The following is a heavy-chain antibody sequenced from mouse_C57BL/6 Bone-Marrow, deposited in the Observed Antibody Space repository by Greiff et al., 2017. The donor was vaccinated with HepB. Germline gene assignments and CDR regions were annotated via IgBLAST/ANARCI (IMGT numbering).Heavy chain of an antibody. CDR3: ARREDYDPLWFAY. CDR2: IYPGDGDT. CDR1: GYAFSSYW. Sequence: VQLQQSGAELVKPGASVKISCKASGYAFSSYWMNWVKQRPGKGLEWIGQIYPGDGDTNYNGKFKGKATLTADKSSSTAYMQLSSLTSEDSAVYFCARREDYDPLWFAYWGQGTLVTVSA. D-gene: IGHD2-4*01. J-gene: IGHJ3*01. V-gene: IGHV1-80*01.